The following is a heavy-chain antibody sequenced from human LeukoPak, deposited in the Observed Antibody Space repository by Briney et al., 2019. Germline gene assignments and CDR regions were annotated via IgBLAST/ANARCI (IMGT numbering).Heavy chain of an antibody. V-gene: IGHV1-2*02. CDR1: GYTFTGYY. J-gene: IGHJ5*02. CDR2: INPNSGGT. CDR3: ARGPLGSRLFNNWFDP. Sequence: GASVKVSCKASGYTFTGYYMHWVRQAPGQGLEWMGWINPNSGGTNYAQKFQGRVTMTRDTSISTAYMELSRLRSDDTAVYYCARGPLGSRLFNNWFDPWGQGTLVTVSS. D-gene: IGHD1-26*01.